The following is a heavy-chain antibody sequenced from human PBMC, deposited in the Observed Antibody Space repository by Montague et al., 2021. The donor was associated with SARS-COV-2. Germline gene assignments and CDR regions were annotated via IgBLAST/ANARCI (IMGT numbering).Heavy chain of an antibody. V-gene: IGHV4-59*02. CDR2: RLRVSTS. CDR3: ARETMTADALDI. Sequence: SETLSLTCTGYLPSVCRATRAQIGRSPGWSPVSMAYRLRVSTSDYKPSLKSRGTISRDTSKNQFSLKVRSVTAADTAVYYWARETMTADALDIWRRRTMGNFSS. J-gene: IGHJ3*02. CDR1: LPSVCRAT. D-gene: IGHD1-14*01.